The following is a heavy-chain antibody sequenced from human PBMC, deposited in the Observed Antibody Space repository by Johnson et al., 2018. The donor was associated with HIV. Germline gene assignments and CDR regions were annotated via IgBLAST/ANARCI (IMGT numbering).Heavy chain of an antibody. CDR1: GFTFSSYG. J-gene: IGHJ3*02. CDR3: AREGIYWTGGRCYGAACDI. V-gene: IGHV3-30*03. Sequence: QVQLVESGGGVVQPGRSLRLSCAASGFTFSSYGMHWVRQAPGKGLEWVAVISYDGSNKYYADSVKGRFTISRDGAKNTLYLQRNSLIAEDTAVYYCAREGIYWTGGRCYGAACDIWGQGTKVTVSS. CDR2: ISYDGSNK. D-gene: IGHD2-15*01.